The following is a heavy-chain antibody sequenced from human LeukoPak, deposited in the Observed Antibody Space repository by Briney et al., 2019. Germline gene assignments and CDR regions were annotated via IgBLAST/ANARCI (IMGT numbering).Heavy chain of an antibody. CDR3: ARYSNWFNYYYYYMDV. D-gene: IGHD7-27*01. CDR2: ISWNSGSI. J-gene: IGHJ6*03. V-gene: IGHV3-20*04. Sequence: GGSLRLSCAASGFTFSSYAMSWVRQAPGRGLEWVSGISWNSGSIGYADSVKGRFTISRDNAEKSLSLQMNSLRAEDAAVYYCARYSNWFNYYYYYMDVWGKGTTVTVSS. CDR1: GFTFSSYA.